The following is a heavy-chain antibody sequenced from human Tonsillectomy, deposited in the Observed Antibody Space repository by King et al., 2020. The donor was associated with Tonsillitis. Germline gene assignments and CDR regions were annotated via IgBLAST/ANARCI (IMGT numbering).Heavy chain of an antibody. CDR3: ASEIRPNDY. Sequence: VQLVESGGDLVQPGGSLRLSCVTSGFTFSAHAMSWVRQAPGKGLEWVSAISISGDITYYADFVEGRFTISRDNSRTTLYLQMNSLRAEDTAIYYCASEIRPNDYWGQGTLVTVSS. CDR2: ISISGDIT. CDR1: GFTFSAHA. J-gene: IGHJ4*02. V-gene: IGHV3-23*04. D-gene: IGHD3-16*01.